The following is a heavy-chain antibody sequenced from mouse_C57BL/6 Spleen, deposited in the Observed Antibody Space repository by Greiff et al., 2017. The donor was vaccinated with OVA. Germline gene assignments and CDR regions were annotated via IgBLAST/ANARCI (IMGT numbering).Heavy chain of an antibody. D-gene: IGHD1-1*01. CDR3: ARTPGYGRSPAWFAY. Sequence: QVQLQQSGAELARPGASVKLSCKASGYTFTSYGISWVKQRTGQGLEWIGEIYPRSGNTYYNEKFKGKATLTADKSSSTAYMELRSLTSEDSAVYFCARTPGYGRSPAWFAYWGQGTLVTVSA. J-gene: IGHJ3*01. CDR1: GYTFTSYG. CDR2: IYPRSGNT. V-gene: IGHV1-81*01.